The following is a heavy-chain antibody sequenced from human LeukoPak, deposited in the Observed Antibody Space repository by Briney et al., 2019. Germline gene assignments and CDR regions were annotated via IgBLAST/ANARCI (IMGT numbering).Heavy chain of an antibody. D-gene: IGHD2/OR15-2a*01. Sequence: GGSLRLSCAVSGFPFSSYVMKWVRQTPGKRVEWVSTISTSSNTHYADSVEGRFTISRDNSKNTLYLQMNSLRPEDTAVYYCAKDLDSTASWPAENFQHWGQGTLVIVSS. CDR3: AKDLDSTASWPAENFQH. CDR1: GFPFSSYV. CDR2: ISTSSNT. J-gene: IGHJ1*01. V-gene: IGHV3-23*01.